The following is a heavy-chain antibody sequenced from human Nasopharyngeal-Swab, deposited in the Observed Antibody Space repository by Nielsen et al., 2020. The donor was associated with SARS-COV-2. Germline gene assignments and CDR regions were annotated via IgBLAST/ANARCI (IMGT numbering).Heavy chain of an antibody. J-gene: IGHJ3*02. Sequence: ASLSLSCTVAGGSISSYYWCWIRQPPGKGLEWIGYIYYSGSTNYNPSLKSRVTISVDTSKNQFSLKLSSVTAADTAVYYCARHANYDYVWGSYRPHDAFDIWGQGTMVTVSS. V-gene: IGHV4-59*08. CDR3: ARHANYDYVWGSYRPHDAFDI. CDR2: IYYSGST. D-gene: IGHD3-16*02. CDR1: GGSISSYY.